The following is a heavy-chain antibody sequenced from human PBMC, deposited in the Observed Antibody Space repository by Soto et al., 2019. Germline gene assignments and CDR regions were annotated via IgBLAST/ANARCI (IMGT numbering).Heavy chain of an antibody. CDR1: GFTFSSYD. CDR3: GRGGGGQQLVPVDY. V-gene: IGHV3-13*01. CDR2: IGTAGDT. Sequence: EVQLVESGGGLVQPGGSLRLSCAASGFTFSSYDMHWVRQATGKGLEWVSAIGTAGDTYYPGSVKGRFTISRENAKNSLYLQMKSLGAGDTAVYYCGRGGGGQQLVPVDYWGQGTLVTVSS. J-gene: IGHJ4*02. D-gene: IGHD6-13*01.